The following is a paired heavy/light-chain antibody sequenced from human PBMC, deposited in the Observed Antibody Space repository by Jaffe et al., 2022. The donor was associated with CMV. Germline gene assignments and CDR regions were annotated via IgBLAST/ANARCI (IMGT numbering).Light chain of an antibody. CDR2: AAS. Sequence: AIRITQSPSSLSASTGDRVTITCRASQGISSYLAWYQQKPGKAPKLLIYAASTLQSGVPSRFSGSGSGTDFTLTISCLQSEDFATYYCQQYYSYPRFGQGTKLEIK. CDR1: QGISSY. V-gene: IGKV1-8*01. J-gene: IGKJ2*03. CDR3: QQYYSYPR.
Heavy chain of an antibody. J-gene: IGHJ5*02. CDR3: ARAGLPRYIVVVPAARVPFDP. CDR1: GGSFSGYY. D-gene: IGHD2-2*01. Sequence: QVQLQQWGAGLLKPSETLSLTCAVYGGSFSGYYWSWIRQPPGKGLEWIGEINHSGSTNYNPSLKSRVTISVDTSKNQFSLKLSSVTAADTAVYYCARAGLPRYIVVVPAARVPFDPWGQGTLVTVSS. CDR2: INHSGST. V-gene: IGHV4-34*01.